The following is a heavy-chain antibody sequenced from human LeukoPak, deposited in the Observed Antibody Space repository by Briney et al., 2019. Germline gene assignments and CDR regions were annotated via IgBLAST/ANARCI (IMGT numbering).Heavy chain of an antibody. J-gene: IGHJ3*02. V-gene: IGHV4-39*07. Sequence: SETLSLTCTVSGGSINSDSYSWGWIRQPPGKGLEWIGSMDSSGSTYYNPSLKSRVTISVDTSKHQFSLKLSSVTAADTAVYYCARDLRTCSGGSCYWFAFDIWGQGTMVTVSS. CDR1: GGSINSDSYS. D-gene: IGHD2-15*01. CDR3: ARDLRTCSGGSCYWFAFDI. CDR2: MDSSGST.